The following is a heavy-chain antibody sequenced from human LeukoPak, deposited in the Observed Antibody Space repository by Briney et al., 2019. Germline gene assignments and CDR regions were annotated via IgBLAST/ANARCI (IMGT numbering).Heavy chain of an antibody. Sequence: PGGSLRLSCAASVFTFSSYGMHWVRQAPGKGLEWVSFIWYDGSNKYYADSVKGRFTISRDNSKNTLYLQINSLRAEDTAVYYCAKDLTIFGVVIAFDNWGQGTMVTVSS. CDR3: AKDLTIFGVVIAFDN. D-gene: IGHD3-3*01. J-gene: IGHJ3*02. CDR2: IWYDGSNK. V-gene: IGHV3-30*02. CDR1: VFTFSSYG.